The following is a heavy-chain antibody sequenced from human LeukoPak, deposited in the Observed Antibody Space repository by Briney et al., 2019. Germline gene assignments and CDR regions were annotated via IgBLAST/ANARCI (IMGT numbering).Heavy chain of an antibody. J-gene: IGHJ4*02. CDR2: ISASGGST. Sequence: TGGSLRLSCAASGFTFSSSAMSWVRQAPGKGLEWVSGISASGGSTHYADSVKGRFTISRDYSKNTLYVQMNSLRAEDTAVYYCARHLDSSSWYIEYWGQGTLVTVSS. V-gene: IGHV3-23*01. D-gene: IGHD6-13*01. CDR3: ARHLDSSSWYIEY. CDR1: GFTFSSSA.